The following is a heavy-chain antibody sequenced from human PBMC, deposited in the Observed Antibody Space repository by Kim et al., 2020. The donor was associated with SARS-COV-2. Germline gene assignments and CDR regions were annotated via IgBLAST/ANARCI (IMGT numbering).Heavy chain of an antibody. Sequence: ETLSLTCTVSGGSISSYYWSWIRQPPGKGLEWIGYIYYSGSTNYNPSLKSRVTISVDTSKNQFSLKLSSVTAADTAVYYCARTYYYDSSGYFHDAFDIWGQGTMVTVSS. CDR1: GGSISSYY. V-gene: IGHV4-59*08. D-gene: IGHD3-22*01. J-gene: IGHJ3*02. CDR3: ARTYYYDSSGYFHDAFDI. CDR2: IYYSGST.